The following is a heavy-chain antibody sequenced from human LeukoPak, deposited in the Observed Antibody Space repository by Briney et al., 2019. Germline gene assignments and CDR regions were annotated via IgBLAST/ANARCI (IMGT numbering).Heavy chain of an antibody. V-gene: IGHV3-74*01. CDR2: ISGDGTTT. Sequence: GGSLRLSCAASGFTFNNYWMHCVRQAPGKGLVWVSRISGDGTTTTYADSVKGRFTVSRDTAKNTVYLQMNSLRAEDTAVYFCAYTSGWNLLDYWGQGILVTVSS. D-gene: IGHD6-19*01. J-gene: IGHJ4*02. CDR3: AYTSGWNLLDY. CDR1: GFTFNNYW.